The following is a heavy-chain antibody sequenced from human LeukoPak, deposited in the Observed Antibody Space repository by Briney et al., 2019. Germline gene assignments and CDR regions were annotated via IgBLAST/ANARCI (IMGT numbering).Heavy chain of an antibody. Sequence: SVKVSCKASGGTFSSYAISWVRQATGQALEWMGRIIPILGIANYAQKFQGRVTITADKSTSTPYMELSSLRSEDTAVYYCARDRSSLEMWLDPWGQGTLVTVSS. D-gene: IGHD3-10*01. CDR1: GGTFSSYA. J-gene: IGHJ5*02. CDR3: ARDRSSLEMWLDP. V-gene: IGHV1-69*04. CDR2: IIPILGIA.